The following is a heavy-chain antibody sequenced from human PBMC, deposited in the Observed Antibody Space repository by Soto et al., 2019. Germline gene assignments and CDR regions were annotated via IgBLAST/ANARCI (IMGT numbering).Heavy chain of an antibody. V-gene: IGHV3-11*01. J-gene: IGHJ4*02. CDR2: ISGSGTTT. CDR1: GFTFSDYY. Sequence: PGGSLRLSCAASGFTFSDYYMSWFRQAPGKGLEWVSYISGSGTTTFHADSVKGRFTISRDNAKNSLYLQMNSLGAEDTAVYYCARDHPITMVRGPTEIVYWGPGTLVTVSS. D-gene: IGHD3-10*01. CDR3: ARDHPITMVRGPTEIVY.